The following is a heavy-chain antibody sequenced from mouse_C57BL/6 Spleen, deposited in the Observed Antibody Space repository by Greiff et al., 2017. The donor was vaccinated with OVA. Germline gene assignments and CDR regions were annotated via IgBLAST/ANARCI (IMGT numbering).Heavy chain of an antibody. CDR2: IDPSDSET. CDR3: ARGEDSSGYAMDY. Sequence: QVQLKQPGAELVRPGSSVKLSCKASGYTFTSYWMHRVKQRPIQGLEWIGNIDPSDSETHYNQKFKDKATLTVDKSSSTAYMQLSSLTSEDSAVYYCARGEDSSGYAMDYWGQGTSVTVSS. CDR1: GYTFTSYW. V-gene: IGHV1-52*01. D-gene: IGHD3-2*02. J-gene: IGHJ4*01.